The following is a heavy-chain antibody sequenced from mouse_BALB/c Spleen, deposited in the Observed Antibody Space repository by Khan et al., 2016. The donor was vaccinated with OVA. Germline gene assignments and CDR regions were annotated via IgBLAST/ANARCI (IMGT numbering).Heavy chain of an antibody. J-gene: IGHJ2*01. CDR1: GYSITSDYV. CDR3: ARDCGGDFDY. Sequence: EVELVESGPGLVKPSQSLSLICTVTGYSITSDYVWNWIRQLPGNKLEWLGLISYSGNTKYKPSIKSRISITRDTSKNQFFLQLNSVTTEDTATYYCARDCGGDFDYWGHGTTLTVSS. CDR2: ISYSGNT. V-gene: IGHV3-2*02.